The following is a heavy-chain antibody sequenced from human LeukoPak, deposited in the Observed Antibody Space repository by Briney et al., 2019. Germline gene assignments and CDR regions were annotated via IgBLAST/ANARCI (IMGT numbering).Heavy chain of an antibody. CDR2: INHSGST. Sequence: PSETLSLTCAVYGGSFSGYYWSWIRQPPGKGLEWIGEINHSGSTNYNPSLKSRVTISVDTSKNQFSLKLSSVTAADTAVYYCARGTPRYSYGSGPFYYYYYMDVWGKGTTVTISS. J-gene: IGHJ6*03. CDR3: ARGTPRYSYGSGPFYYYYYMDV. CDR1: GGSFSGYY. D-gene: IGHD5-18*01. V-gene: IGHV4-34*01.